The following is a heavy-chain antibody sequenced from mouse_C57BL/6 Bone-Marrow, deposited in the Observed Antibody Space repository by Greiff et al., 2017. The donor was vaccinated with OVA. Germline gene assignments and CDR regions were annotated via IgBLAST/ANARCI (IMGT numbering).Heavy chain of an antibody. CDR1: GFNIKDDY. V-gene: IGHV14-4*01. D-gene: IGHD1-1*01. CDR2: IDPENGDT. CDR3: TFITTVGFDY. Sequence: EVQRVESGAELVRPGASVKLSCTASGFNIKDDYMHWVKQRPEQGLEWIGWIDPENGDTEYASKFQGKATITADTSSNTAYLQLSSLTSEDTAVYYCTFITTVGFDYWGQGTTLTVSS. J-gene: IGHJ2*01.